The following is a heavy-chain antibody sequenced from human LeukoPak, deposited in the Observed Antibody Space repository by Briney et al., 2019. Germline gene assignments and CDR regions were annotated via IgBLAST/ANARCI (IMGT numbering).Heavy chain of an antibody. CDR2: IYHSGST. D-gene: IGHD3-10*01. Sequence: SETLSLTCAVSGGSISSSNWWSWVRQPPGKGLEWIGEIYHSGSTNYNPSLKSRVTISVDKSKNQFSLKLSSVTAADMAVYYCASSYYGSGSLAIWGQGTMVTVSS. CDR3: ASSYYGSGSLAI. V-gene: IGHV4-4*02. CDR1: GGSISSSNW. J-gene: IGHJ3*02.